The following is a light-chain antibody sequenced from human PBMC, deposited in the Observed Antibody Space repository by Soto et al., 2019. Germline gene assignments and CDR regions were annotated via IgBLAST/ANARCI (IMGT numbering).Light chain of an antibody. CDR1: SSDVGGYNY. V-gene: IGLV2-8*01. CDR2: EDT. CDR3: SSYADSNSYV. Sequence: QSALTQPPAASGSPGQTVTISCTGTSSDVGGYNYVYWYQQHPGKAPQLMIYEDTKRPSGVPDRFSGSKSCNTASLTVSGLQAEDEADYYCSSYADSNSYVFGTGTKLTVL. J-gene: IGLJ1*01.